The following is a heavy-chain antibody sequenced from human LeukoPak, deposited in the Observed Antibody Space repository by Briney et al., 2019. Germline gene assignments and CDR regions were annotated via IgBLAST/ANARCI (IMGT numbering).Heavy chain of an antibody. J-gene: IGHJ6*02. V-gene: IGHV3-48*02. CDR1: GFTFSSYS. CDR2: ISSSSSTI. CDR3: ASSETYVFYYYGMDV. D-gene: IGHD3-10*02. Sequence: PGGSLRLACAASGFTFSSYSMNWVRQAPGKGLEWVSYISSSSSTIYYADSVKGRFTISRDNAKNSPYLQMNSLRDEDTAVYYCASSETYVFYYYGMDVWGQGTTVTVSS.